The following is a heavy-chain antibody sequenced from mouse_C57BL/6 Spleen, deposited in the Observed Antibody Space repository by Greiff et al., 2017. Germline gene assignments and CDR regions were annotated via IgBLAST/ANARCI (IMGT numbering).Heavy chain of an antibody. D-gene: IGHD2-5*01. CDR1: GYTFTSYG. V-gene: IGHV1-81*01. Sequence: VQLQQSGAELARPGASVKLSCKASGYTFTSYGISWVKQRTGQGLEWIGEIYPRSGNTYYNEKFKGKATLTADKSSSTAYMELRSLTSEDSAVYFCARGRDYSNYLYYYAMDYWGQGTSVTVSS. CDR2: IYPRSGNT. J-gene: IGHJ4*01. CDR3: ARGRDYSNYLYYYAMDY.